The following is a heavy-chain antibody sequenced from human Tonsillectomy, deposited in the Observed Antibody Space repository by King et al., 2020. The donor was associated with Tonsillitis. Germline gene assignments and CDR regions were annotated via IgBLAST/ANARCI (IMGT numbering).Heavy chain of an antibody. V-gene: IGHV4-39*07. Sequence: QLQESGPGLVKPSETLSLTCTVSGGSISSGTFYWGWIRQPPGKGLEWIGTIYYSGSTYYNPSLKSRVTISIDTSKNQFSLKLSSVTAADTAIYYCARRGYGYPLFDYWGQGTLVTVSS. J-gene: IGHJ4*02. D-gene: IGHD3-22*01. CDR2: IYYSGST. CDR1: GGSISSGTFY. CDR3: ARRGYGYPLFDY.